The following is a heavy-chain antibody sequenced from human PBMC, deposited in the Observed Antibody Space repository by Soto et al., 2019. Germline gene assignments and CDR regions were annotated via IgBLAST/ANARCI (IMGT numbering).Heavy chain of an antibody. D-gene: IGHD6-13*01. V-gene: IGHV3-23*01. Sequence: GGSLRLSCAASGFTFSSYAMSWVRQAPGKGLEWLSTISGSGGSTNYADSVKGRFTISRDNFKSTLFLQMNSLRAEDTAVYYCAKGVIAAAPNMDVRGKGTTVTVSS. CDR1: GFTFSSYA. CDR3: AKGVIAAAPNMDV. CDR2: ISGSGGST. J-gene: IGHJ6*03.